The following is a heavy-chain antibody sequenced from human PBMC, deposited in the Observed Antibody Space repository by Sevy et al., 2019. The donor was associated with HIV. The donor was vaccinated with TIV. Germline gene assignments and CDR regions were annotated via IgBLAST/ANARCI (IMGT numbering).Heavy chain of an antibody. Sequence: GGSLRLSCAASGLSVSDNYMNWVRQAPGKGLELASVIYSDGRTYYADSVKGRFTISRDNSKNTLYLHMNNLRPEDTAVYYCARAHYYDASGYYYYYYGMDVWGQGTTVTVSS. J-gene: IGHJ6*02. D-gene: IGHD3-22*01. CDR3: ARAHYYDASGYYYYYYGMDV. CDR1: GLSVSDNY. CDR2: IYSDGRT. V-gene: IGHV3-66*01.